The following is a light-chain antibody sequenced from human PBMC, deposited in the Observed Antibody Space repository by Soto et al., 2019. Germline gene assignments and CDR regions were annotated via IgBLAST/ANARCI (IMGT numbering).Light chain of an antibody. CDR3: HQYGSFPHT. CDR2: GAS. J-gene: IGKJ2*01. CDR1: QSVSGSS. Sequence: EIVLTQSPGTLSLSPGERATLSCRASQSVSGSSLAWYQLKPGQAPRLLISGASGRATGVPDRFSGSESGTDFTFIISRLEPEDFGMYYCHQYGSFPHTFGQGTELETK. V-gene: IGKV3-20*01.